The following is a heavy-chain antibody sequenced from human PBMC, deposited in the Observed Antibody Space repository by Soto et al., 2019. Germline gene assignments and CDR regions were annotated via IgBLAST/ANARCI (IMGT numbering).Heavy chain of an antibody. CDR2: ISASGGST. CDR3: EKRTGDYYFYGLDS. J-gene: IGHJ6*02. Sequence: EVQMVESGGGLVKTGRSQRLSCKALKFAITSHVMTWVRQAPGKGLEWVSGISASGGSTFYADSVLGRFTISRDDTRNMVYLQMDSLRADDTAVYYCEKRTGDYYFYGLDSWGQGTTVVVSS. D-gene: IGHD7-27*01. V-gene: IGHV3-23*04. CDR1: KFAITSHV.